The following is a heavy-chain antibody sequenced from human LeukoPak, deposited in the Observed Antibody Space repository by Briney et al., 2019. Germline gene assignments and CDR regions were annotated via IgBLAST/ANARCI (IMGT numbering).Heavy chain of an antibody. CDR1: GGSFSGYY. V-gene: IGHV4-34*01. Sequence: PSETLSLTCAVYGGSFSGYYWSWIRQPPGKGLEWIGEINHSGSTNYNPSLKSRVTISVDTSKNQFSLKLSSVTAADTAVYYCARKGGKWELADYWGQGTLVTVSS. D-gene: IGHD1-26*01. CDR2: INHSGST. J-gene: IGHJ4*02. CDR3: ARKGGKWELADY.